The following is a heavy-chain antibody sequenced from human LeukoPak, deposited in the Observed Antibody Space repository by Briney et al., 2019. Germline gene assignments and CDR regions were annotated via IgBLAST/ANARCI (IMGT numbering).Heavy chain of an antibody. D-gene: IGHD5-18*01. J-gene: IGHJ4*02. V-gene: IGHV5-51*01. CDR2: IYPGDSDT. CDR1: GYNFISYW. Sequence: GESLKISCKGSGYNFISYWIGWVRQMPGKGLEWMGVIYPGDSDTRYSPSFQGQVTISADRSIGTAYLQWSSLKASDTAMYYCARRGSYSQFDYWGQGTLVTVSS. CDR3: ARRGSYSQFDY.